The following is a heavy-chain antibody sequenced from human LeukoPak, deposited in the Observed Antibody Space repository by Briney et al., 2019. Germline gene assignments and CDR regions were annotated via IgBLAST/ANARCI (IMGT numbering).Heavy chain of an antibody. CDR3: ARVPPMIRGIIPDY. J-gene: IGHJ4*02. V-gene: IGHV1-18*01. CDR2: ISAYNGNT. D-gene: IGHD3-10*01. CDR1: GYTFTSYG. Sequence: ASVKVSCTASGYTFTSYGISWVRQAPGQGLEWMGWISAYNGNTNYAQKLQGRVTMTTATSTSTAYMELRSLRSDDTAMYYCARVPPMIRGIIPDYWGQGTLVTVSS.